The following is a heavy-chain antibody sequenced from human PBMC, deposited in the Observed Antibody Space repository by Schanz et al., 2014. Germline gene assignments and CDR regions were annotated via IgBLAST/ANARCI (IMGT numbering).Heavy chain of an antibody. CDR2: IRFDGSKK. Sequence: QVQLVESGGGVVQPGGSLRLSCVASGFTFSTYAMHWVRQAPGKGLEWVAFIRFDGSKKYYADSVKGRFTISRDNSTNTLYLQMNSLSADAEAMYYCAKEPFGSGSYSENWGQGALVTVSS. CDR3: AKEPFGSGSYSEN. J-gene: IGHJ4*02. V-gene: IGHV3-30*02. CDR1: GFTFSTYA. D-gene: IGHD3-10*01.